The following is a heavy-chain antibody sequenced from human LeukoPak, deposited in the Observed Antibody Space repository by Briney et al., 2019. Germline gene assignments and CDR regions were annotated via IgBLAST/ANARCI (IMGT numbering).Heavy chain of an antibody. CDR1: GYTYTTYG. CDR2: VSGSNGRT. J-gene: IGHJ4*02. Sequence: GASVKVSCKASGYTYTTYGISWIRKPPGQGLGWMGWVSGSNGRTNYAHNFQGRVTMTTHTSATTAYMELSSLRSDDTAVYYCARRNDYWSGFSPYYFDSWGQGTLVIVSS. D-gene: IGHD3-3*01. V-gene: IGHV1-18*01. CDR3: ARRNDYWSGFSPYYFDS.